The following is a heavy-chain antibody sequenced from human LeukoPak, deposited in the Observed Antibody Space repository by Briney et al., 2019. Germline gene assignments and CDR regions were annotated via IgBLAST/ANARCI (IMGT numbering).Heavy chain of an antibody. Sequence: GGSLRLSCAASGFTFSTYWMTWARQAPGKGLEWVANINQDGIEKHYMDSVKARFTISRDTPKNSLTLQMNSLRAEDTAVYYCVRDGGVSGYDFRDYWGRGTLVTVSS. CDR1: GFTFSTYW. V-gene: IGHV3-7*01. CDR2: INQDGIEK. D-gene: IGHD5-12*01. J-gene: IGHJ4*02. CDR3: VRDGGVSGYDFRDY.